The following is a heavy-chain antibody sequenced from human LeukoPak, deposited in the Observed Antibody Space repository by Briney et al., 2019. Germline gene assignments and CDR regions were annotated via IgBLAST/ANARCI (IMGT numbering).Heavy chain of an antibody. V-gene: IGHV1-18*01. CDR1: GYTFTSYG. CDR2: ISAYNGNT. Sequence: ASVKVSCKASGYTFTSYGISWVRQTPGQGLEWMGWISAYNGNTNYAQKLQGRVTMTTDTPTSTAYMELRSLRSDDTAVYYCAREVRDIVVVPAAIYGMDVWGQGITVTVSS. D-gene: IGHD2-2*01. J-gene: IGHJ6*02. CDR3: AREVRDIVVVPAAIYGMDV.